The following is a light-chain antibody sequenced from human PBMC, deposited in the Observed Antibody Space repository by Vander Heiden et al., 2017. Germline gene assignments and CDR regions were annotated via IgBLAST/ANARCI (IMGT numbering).Light chain of an antibody. Sequence: QSALTQPASVSGSPGQSIIISCTGTSSDVGTYNLVSWYQQHPGKAPKLIIYEANRRPSGVSNRFSGSKPGNTASLAISGLQADDEADYYCTSYTGSSTPYVFGSGTKVTVL. J-gene: IGLJ1*01. CDR2: EAN. CDR1: SSDVGTYNL. V-gene: IGLV2-14*02. CDR3: TSYTGSSTPYV.